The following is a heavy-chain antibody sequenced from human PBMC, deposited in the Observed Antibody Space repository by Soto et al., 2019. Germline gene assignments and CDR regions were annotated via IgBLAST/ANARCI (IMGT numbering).Heavy chain of an antibody. CDR1: NFSISSGYY. CDR3: ARTHSGSYYSVFNY. CDR2: IYRSGTT. V-gene: IGHV4-38-2*01. D-gene: IGHD1-26*01. J-gene: IGHJ4*02. Sequence: SETLSLTCVVSNFSISSGYYWGWIRQSPGKGLEWIASIYRSGTTSYNPSLKSRVTISVDPSKNQFSLMLTAVTAADTAVYYRARTHSGSYYSVFNYWGRGSLVTVSS.